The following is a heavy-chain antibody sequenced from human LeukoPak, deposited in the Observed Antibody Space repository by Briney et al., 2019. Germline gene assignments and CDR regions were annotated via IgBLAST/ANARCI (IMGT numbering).Heavy chain of an antibody. CDR2: VNLQGST. D-gene: IGHD2-15*01. Sequence: PSGTLSLTCGVSGGSITNTNYWTWARQPPGKGLEWIGEVNLQGSTNYNPSLMGRVAISVDTSENHISLQLTSVTAADTAVYYCAREGGPYCPLDYSGQGTLVTVSS. CDR3: AREGGPYCPLDY. J-gene: IGHJ4*01. CDR1: GGSITNTNY. V-gene: IGHV4-4*02.